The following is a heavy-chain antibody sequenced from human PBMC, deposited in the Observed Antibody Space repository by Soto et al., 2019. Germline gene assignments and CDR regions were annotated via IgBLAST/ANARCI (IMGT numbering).Heavy chain of an antibody. CDR1: GDSISSGGHY. J-gene: IGHJ5*02. Sequence: PSWTLSLTCGVSGDSISSGGHYLTWIRQHPGKGLEFLGYISYSGTAYYNPSLKSRIILSIDKAANQFSLELRSVTAADTAVYYCAAAHMGVAVHNWFEPWGHGTLVTVSS. V-gene: IGHV4-31*11. CDR3: AAAHMGVAVHNWFEP. CDR2: ISYSGTA. D-gene: IGHD6-19*01.